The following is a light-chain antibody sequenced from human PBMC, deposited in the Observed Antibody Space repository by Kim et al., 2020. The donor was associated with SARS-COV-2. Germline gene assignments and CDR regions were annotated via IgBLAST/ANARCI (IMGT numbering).Light chain of an antibody. Sequence: EIVLTQSPATLSLSPGDSATLSCRANQSIGSYLAWYQQKPGQAPRLLISDASKRATGIPARFRGSGSGTDFTLTISSLEPADLAVYYCQQRTNWSWTFGQGTKVDIK. J-gene: IGKJ1*01. CDR3: QQRTNWSWT. CDR2: DAS. CDR1: QSIGSY. V-gene: IGKV3-11*01.